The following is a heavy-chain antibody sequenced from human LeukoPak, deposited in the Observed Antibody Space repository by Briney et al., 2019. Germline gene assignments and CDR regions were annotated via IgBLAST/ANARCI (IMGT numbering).Heavy chain of an antibody. D-gene: IGHD1-26*01. Sequence: SETLSLTCTVSGGSISSYYWSWIRQPPGKGLEWIGYIYDSGNTNYNPSLKSRATISVDTSKNQFSLKLSSVTAADTAVYYCARHYSGSDGGFDIWGQGTMVTVSS. V-gene: IGHV4-59*01. J-gene: IGHJ3*02. CDR1: GGSISSYY. CDR2: IYDSGNT. CDR3: ARHYSGSDGGFDI.